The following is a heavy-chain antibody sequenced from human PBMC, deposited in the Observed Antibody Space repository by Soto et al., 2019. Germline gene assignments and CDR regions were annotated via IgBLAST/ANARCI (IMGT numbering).Heavy chain of an antibody. J-gene: IGHJ6*02. CDR2: ISAYNGNT. D-gene: IGHD5-12*01. Sequence: ASVKVSCKASGYTFTSYGISWVRQAPGQGLEWMGWISAYNGNTNYAQKLQGRVTMTTDTSTSTAYMELRSLRSDDTAVYYCARDGSQLHHVDIVATIWSYYYYGMDVWGQGTTVTVSS. V-gene: IGHV1-18*01. CDR1: GYTFTSYG. CDR3: ARDGSQLHHVDIVATIWSYYYYGMDV.